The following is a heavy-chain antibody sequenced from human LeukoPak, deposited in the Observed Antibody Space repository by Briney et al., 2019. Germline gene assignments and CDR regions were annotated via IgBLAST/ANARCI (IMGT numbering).Heavy chain of an antibody. J-gene: IGHJ6*02. Sequence: SETLSLTCTVSGGSISTYFWSWIRQPAGKGLEWIGRLYTSGSTNYNPSLKSRLTMSADTSKNQFSLNLRSVTAADTAIYYCARDRVDSSGYYYYYGIDVWGQGTAVTVSS. CDR2: LYTSGST. D-gene: IGHD3-22*01. CDR1: GGSISTYF. CDR3: ARDRVDSSGYYYYYGIDV. V-gene: IGHV4-4*07.